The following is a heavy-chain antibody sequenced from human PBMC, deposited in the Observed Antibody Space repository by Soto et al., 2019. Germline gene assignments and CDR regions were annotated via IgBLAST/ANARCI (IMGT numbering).Heavy chain of an antibody. CDR1: GFTFSSYE. D-gene: IGHD5-12*01. Sequence: PGGSLRLACAASGFTFSSYEMNWVRQAPGKGLEWVSYISSSGSTIYYADSVKGRFTISRDNAKNSLYLQMNSLRAEDTAVYYCARDGGYSESWFDPWGQGTLVTVSS. J-gene: IGHJ5*02. CDR2: ISSSGSTI. CDR3: ARDGGYSESWFDP. V-gene: IGHV3-48*03.